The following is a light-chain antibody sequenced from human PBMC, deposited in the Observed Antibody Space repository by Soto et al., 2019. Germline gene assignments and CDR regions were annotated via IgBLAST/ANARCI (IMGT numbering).Light chain of an antibody. V-gene: IGLV1-44*01. CDR2: SNN. J-gene: IGLJ2*01. Sequence: QSVLTQPPSASGTPGQRVTISCSGSSSNIGSNTVNWYQQLPGTAHKLLIDSNNQRPSGVPDRFSGSKSGTSASLAISGLQSEDEADYYCAAWDDSLNGVVFGGGTKLTVL. CDR1: SSNIGSNT. CDR3: AAWDDSLNGVV.